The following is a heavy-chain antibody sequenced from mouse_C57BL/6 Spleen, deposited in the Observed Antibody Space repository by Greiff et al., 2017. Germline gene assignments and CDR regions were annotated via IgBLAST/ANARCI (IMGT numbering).Heavy chain of an antibody. Sequence: VQLQQPGAELVMPGASVKLSCKASGYPFTSYWMHWVKQRPGQGLEWIGEIDPSDSYTNYTQKFKGKSTLTVDKSSSTAYMQLSSLTSEDSAVYYCARIYYGSSYEYDYWGQGTTLTVSS. CDR2: IDPSDSYT. J-gene: IGHJ2*01. CDR3: ARIYYGSSYEYDY. D-gene: IGHD1-1*01. CDR1: GYPFTSYW. V-gene: IGHV1-69*01.